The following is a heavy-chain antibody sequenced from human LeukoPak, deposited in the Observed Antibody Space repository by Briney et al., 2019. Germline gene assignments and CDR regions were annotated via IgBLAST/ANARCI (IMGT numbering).Heavy chain of an antibody. CDR3: ARQIAVAVFDY. Sequence: SETLSLTCTVSGYSISSGYYWGWIRQPPGKGLEWIGSIYHSGSTYYNPSLKSRVTISVDTSKNQFSLKLSSVTAADTAVYYCARQIAVAVFDYWGQGTLVTVSS. CDR2: IYHSGST. V-gene: IGHV4-38-2*02. CDR1: GYSISSGYY. D-gene: IGHD6-19*01. J-gene: IGHJ4*02.